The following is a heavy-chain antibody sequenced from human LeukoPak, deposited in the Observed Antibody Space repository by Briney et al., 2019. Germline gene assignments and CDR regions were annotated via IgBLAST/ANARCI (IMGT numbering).Heavy chain of an antibody. J-gene: IGHJ4*02. CDR1: GYSFTSYW. CDR3: ASTYYDFWRVPAGFGY. CDR2: IYPGDSDT. V-gene: IGHV5-51*01. Sequence: GESLKISCKGSGYSFTSYWIGWVRQMPGKGLEWMGIIYPGDSDTRYSPSFQGQVTISADKSISTAYLQWSSLKASDTAMYYCASTYYDFWRVPAGFGYWGQGTLVTVSS. D-gene: IGHD3-3*01.